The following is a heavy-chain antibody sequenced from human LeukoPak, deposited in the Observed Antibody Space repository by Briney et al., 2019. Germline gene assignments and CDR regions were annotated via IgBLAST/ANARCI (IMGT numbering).Heavy chain of an antibody. J-gene: IGHJ1*01. CDR2: IYPGDSDT. V-gene: IGHV5-51*01. CDR3: AINPMAMAGYFQH. CDR1: GYRFTSYW. D-gene: IGHD6-19*01. Sequence: TTGESLKISCKGSGYRFTSYWIGWVRQMPGKGLEWMGIIYPGDSDTRYSPSFQGQVTISADKSISTAYLQWSSLKASDTAMYYCAINPMAMAGYFQHWGQGTLVTVSS.